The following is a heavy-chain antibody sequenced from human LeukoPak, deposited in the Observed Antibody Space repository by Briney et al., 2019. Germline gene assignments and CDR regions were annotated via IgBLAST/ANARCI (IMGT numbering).Heavy chain of an antibody. CDR2: IYHSGST. D-gene: IGHD1-26*01. CDR1: GFTFSSYAM. CDR3: ARAYSGSYDY. Sequence: GSLRLSCAASGFTFSSYAMSWVHQPPGKGLEWIGEIYHSGSTNYNPSLKSRVTISVDKSKNQFSLKLSSVTAADTAMYYCARAYSGSYDYWGQGTLVTVSS. J-gene: IGHJ4*02. V-gene: IGHV4-4*02.